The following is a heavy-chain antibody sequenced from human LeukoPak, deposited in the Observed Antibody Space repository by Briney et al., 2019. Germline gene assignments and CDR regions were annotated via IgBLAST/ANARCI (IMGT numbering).Heavy chain of an antibody. CDR3: ATSRVFDY. CDR1: GFTFSSYS. V-gene: IGHV3-21*01. J-gene: IGHJ4*02. CDR2: ISSSSSYI. Sequence: GGSLRLSCAASGFTFSSYSMNWVRQAPGKGLEWVSSISSSSSYIYYADSVKGRFTISRDNAENSLYLQMNSLKAEDTAVYYCATSRVFDYWGQGALVIVSS.